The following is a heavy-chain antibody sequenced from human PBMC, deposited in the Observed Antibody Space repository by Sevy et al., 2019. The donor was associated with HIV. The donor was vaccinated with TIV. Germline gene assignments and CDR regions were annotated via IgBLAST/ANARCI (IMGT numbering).Heavy chain of an antibody. V-gene: IGHV3-15*01. Sequence: GGSLRLSCAASGFTFSNAWMSWVRQAPGKGLEWVGRIKSQADGAATDYAAPVKGKFTISRDDSKTTLYLKMNSVKTGDTAAYYCTTFSVGGSYRLEKLDYWGQGTLVTVSS. D-gene: IGHD3-16*02. CDR2: IKSQADGAAT. J-gene: IGHJ4*02. CDR3: TTFSVGGSYRLEKLDY. CDR1: GFTFSNAW.